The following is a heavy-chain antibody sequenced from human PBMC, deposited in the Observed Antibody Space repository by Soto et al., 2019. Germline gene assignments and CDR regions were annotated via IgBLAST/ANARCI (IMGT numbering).Heavy chain of an antibody. D-gene: IGHD1-26*01. J-gene: IGHJ4*02. CDR3: TRWDGFADL. CDR2: MSISGEKT. CDR1: GFTFSHYS. V-gene: IGHV3-23*01. Sequence: EVQLLESGGGLVQPGGSVRLSCAASGFTFSHYSMAWVRQTPEKGLEWVSGMSISGEKTFYADFVKGRFTVSRDSPKNTVYLQMNTLRAEDTAIYYCTRWDGFADLWGQGTLVTVSS.